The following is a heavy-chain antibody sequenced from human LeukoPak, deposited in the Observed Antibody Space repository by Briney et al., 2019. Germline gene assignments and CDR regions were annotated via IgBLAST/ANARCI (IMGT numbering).Heavy chain of an antibody. V-gene: IGHV3-23*01. J-gene: IGHJ5*02. CDR3: AKELYCSSTSCAQFDP. Sequence: AGGSLRLSCVASGFTFSSYAMNWVRQAPGKGLEWVSVISTSGGSTYYTDSVKGRFTISRDNSKNTLYLQMNSLRAEDTAMYYCAKELYCSSTSCAQFDPWGQGTLVTVSS. D-gene: IGHD2-2*01. CDR1: GFTFSSYA. CDR2: ISTSGGST.